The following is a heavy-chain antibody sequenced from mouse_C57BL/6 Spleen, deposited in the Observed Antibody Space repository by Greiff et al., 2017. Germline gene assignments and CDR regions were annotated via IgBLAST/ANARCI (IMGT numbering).Heavy chain of an antibody. J-gene: IGHJ3*01. Sequence: QVHVKQPGTELVKPGASVKLSCKASGYTFTSYWMHWVKQRPGQGLEWIGNINPSNGGTNYNEKFKSKATLTVDKSSSTAYMQLSSLTSEDSAVYYCARDRGQAWFAYWGQGTLVTVSA. CDR2: INPSNGGT. V-gene: IGHV1-53*01. CDR3: ARDRGQAWFAY. CDR1: GYTFTSYW.